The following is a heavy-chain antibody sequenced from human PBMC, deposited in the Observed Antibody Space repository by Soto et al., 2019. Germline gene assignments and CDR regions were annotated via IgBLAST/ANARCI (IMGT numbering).Heavy chain of an antibody. J-gene: IGHJ6*02. D-gene: IGHD6-6*01. CDR1: GGSVSSGSYY. Sequence: PSETLSLTCTVSGGSVSSGSYYWSWIRQPPGKGLEWIGYIYYSGSTNYNPSLKSRVTISVDTSKNQFSLKLSSVTAADTAVYYCARDWSSSSWGYYYYYYGMDVWGQGTTVTV. CDR3: ARDWSSSSWGYYYYYYGMDV. CDR2: IYYSGST. V-gene: IGHV4-61*01.